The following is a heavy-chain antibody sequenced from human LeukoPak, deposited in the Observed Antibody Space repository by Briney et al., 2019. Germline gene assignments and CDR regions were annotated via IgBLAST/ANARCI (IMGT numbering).Heavy chain of an antibody. Sequence: ASVKVSCKASGYTFTSYGISWVRQAPGQGLEWMGWISAYSGNTNYAQKLQGRVTMTTDTSTSTAYMELRSLRSDDTAVYYCARRAIAAAGLNWFDPWGQGTLVTVSS. CDR1: GYTFTSYG. CDR2: ISAYSGNT. J-gene: IGHJ5*02. CDR3: ARRAIAAAGLNWFDP. V-gene: IGHV1-18*01. D-gene: IGHD6-13*01.